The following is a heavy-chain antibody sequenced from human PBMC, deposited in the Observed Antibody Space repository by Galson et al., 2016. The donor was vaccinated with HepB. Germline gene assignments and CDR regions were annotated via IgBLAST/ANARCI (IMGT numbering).Heavy chain of an antibody. CDR1: GFRFSNYG. V-gene: IGHV3-30*18. J-gene: IGHJ4*02. D-gene: IGHD3-10*01. CDR2: ISYAGSIK. Sequence: SLRLSCAGSGFRFSNYGLHWVRQAPGKGLEWVSFISYAGSIKYYADSVKGRFTISRDNPKNTVSLHMSSLRPEDTAVYYCAKDGCYYGSGIDIHFDYWGRGTLVTVSS. CDR3: AKDGCYYGSGIDIHFDY.